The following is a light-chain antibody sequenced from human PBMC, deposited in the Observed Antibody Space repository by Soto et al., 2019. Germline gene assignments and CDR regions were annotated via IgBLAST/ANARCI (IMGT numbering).Light chain of an antibody. V-gene: IGLV2-14*03. CDR3: SSFTGIQTLV. CDR2: DVS. Sequence: QSVLTQPASVSGSPGQSITISCTGTSSDVGGFNYVSWYQQHPGKTPKLLIYDVSDRPSGVSNRFSGSKSGNTASPTISGLQAEDEADYYCSSFTGIQTLVFGAGTKVTVL. CDR1: SSDVGGFNY. J-gene: IGLJ2*01.